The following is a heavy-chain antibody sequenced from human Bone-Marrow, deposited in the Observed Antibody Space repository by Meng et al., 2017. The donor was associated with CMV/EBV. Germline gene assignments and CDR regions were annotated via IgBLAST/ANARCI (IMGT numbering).Heavy chain of an antibody. CDR2: IRSKAYGGTT. J-gene: IGHJ4*02. CDR3: EGYCSSTSCYRASGALDY. CDR1: GFTFGDYA. Sequence: GESLKISCTASGFTFGDYAMSWVRQAPGKGLEWVGFIRSKAYGGTTEYAASVKGRFTISRDDSKSIAYLQMNSLKTEDTAGYYCEGYCSSTSCYRASGALDYWGQGTLVTVSS. D-gene: IGHD2-2*02. V-gene: IGHV3-49*04.